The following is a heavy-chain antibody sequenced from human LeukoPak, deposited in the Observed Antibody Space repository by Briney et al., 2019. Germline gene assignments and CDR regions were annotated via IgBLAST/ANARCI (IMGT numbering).Heavy chain of an antibody. J-gene: IGHJ4*02. D-gene: IGHD1-26*01. CDR1: GASISNYY. CDR3: AGRDY. CDR2: VYTNGGT. V-gene: IGHV4-4*07. Sequence: SETLSLTCTVSGASISNYYWSWIRQPAGKGLEWIGRVYTNGGTNYNPSFKSRVTLSVDKSKNQFFLRLTSVTAADTAVYYCAGRDYWGQGTLVTVSS.